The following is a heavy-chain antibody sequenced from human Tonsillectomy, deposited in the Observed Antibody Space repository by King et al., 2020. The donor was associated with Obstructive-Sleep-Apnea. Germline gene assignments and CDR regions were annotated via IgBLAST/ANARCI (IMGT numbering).Heavy chain of an antibody. CDR3: ARHRTARLAVAGNHYFDY. D-gene: IGHD6-13*01. CDR2: IIPILGIA. CDR1: GGTFSSYA. J-gene: IGHJ4*02. Sequence: LVQSGAEVKKPGSSVKVSCKASGGTFSSYAISWVRQAPGQGLEWMGGIIPILGIANYAQKFQGRFTITADKSTSTAYMELSSLRSEDTAVYYCARHRTARLAVAGNHYFDYWGQGTLVTVSS. V-gene: IGHV1-69*10.